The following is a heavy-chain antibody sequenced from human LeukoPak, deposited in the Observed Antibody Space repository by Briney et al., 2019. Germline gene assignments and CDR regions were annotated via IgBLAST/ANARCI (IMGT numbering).Heavy chain of an antibody. CDR1: GYTFTSYG. Sequence: ASVKVSCKASGYTFTSYGISWVRQAPGQGLEWMGWISVYNDKTNYAQNLQGRVTMTTDTSTRTVYMELRSLRSDDTAVYYCARRLYDSNDYFDYWGQGTLVTVSS. V-gene: IGHV1-18*01. D-gene: IGHD3-22*01. CDR2: ISVYNDKT. CDR3: ARRLYDSNDYFDY. J-gene: IGHJ4*02.